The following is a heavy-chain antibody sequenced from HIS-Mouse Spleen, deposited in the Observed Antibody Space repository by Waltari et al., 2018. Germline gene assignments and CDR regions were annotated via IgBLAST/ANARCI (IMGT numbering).Heavy chain of an antibody. Sequence: QVTLRESGPALVKPTQTLTLTCTFSGFSLSTSGMCVSWIRHPPGKALEWLGRIDWDDDKYYSTSLKTRLTISKDTSKNQVVLTMTNMDPVDTATYYCARIAEGYTSGWYAFDYWGQGTLVTVSS. J-gene: IGHJ4*02. V-gene: IGHV2-70*15. CDR2: IDWDDDK. CDR3: ARIAEGYTSGWYAFDY. D-gene: IGHD6-19*01. CDR1: GFSLSTSGMC.